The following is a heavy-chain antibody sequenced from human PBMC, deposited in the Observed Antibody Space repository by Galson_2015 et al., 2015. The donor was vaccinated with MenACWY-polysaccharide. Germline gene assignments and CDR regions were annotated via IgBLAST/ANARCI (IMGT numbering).Heavy chain of an antibody. J-gene: IGHJ6*02. CDR3: AGENSYHYVMDV. CDR1: GDSVSNYSAA. Sequence: CAISGDSVSNYSAAWNWIRQSPSIGLEWLGRTYYRSKWYNDYAVSVKSRITINPDTSKKQFSLQLNSVTPEDTAVYYCAGENSYHYVMDVWGQGTTVTVSS. CDR2: TYYRSKWYN. V-gene: IGHV6-1*01.